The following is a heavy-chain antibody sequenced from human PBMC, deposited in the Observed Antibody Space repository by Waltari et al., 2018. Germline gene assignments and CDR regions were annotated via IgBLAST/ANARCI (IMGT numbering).Heavy chain of an antibody. CDR2: ISYNERNI. V-gene: IGHV3-30*04. D-gene: IGHD3-22*01. CDR3: ARDYCDRTNCHGMDV. CDR1: AFTFSSYA. Sequence: QVQLVESGGGVVQPGRSLRPSCAASAFTFSSYAMHWVRQASGKGLEWVAVISYNERNIYYVDSVKGRFTISRDNSRKTLYLQMNSLRTEDTAVYYCARDYCDRTNCHGMDVWGQGTTVTVSS. J-gene: IGHJ6*02.